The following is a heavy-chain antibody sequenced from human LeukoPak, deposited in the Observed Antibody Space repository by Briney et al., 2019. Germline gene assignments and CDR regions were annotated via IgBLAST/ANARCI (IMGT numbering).Heavy chain of an antibody. CDR1: GGSISSGSYY. V-gene: IGHV4-61*02. CDR2: IYTSGST. Sequence: PSETLSLTCTVSGGSISSGSYYWGWIRQPAGKGLEWIGCIYTSGSTNYNPSLKSQVPIYVDTSKHQFSLKLRSVTAADTAVYYCARSAVVVPAALAYFDYWGKGTLVTVSS. CDR3: ARSAVVVPAALAYFDY. J-gene: IGHJ4*02. D-gene: IGHD2-2*01.